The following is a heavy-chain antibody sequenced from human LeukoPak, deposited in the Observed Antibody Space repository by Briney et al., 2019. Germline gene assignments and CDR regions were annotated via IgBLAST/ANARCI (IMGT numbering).Heavy chain of an antibody. CDR2: ISSSSSYI. CDR3: AKGAAVGATRGFDY. Sequence: GGSLRLSCAASGFTFSSYSMNWVRQAPGKGLEWVSSISSSSSYIYYADSVKGRFTISRDNAKNSLYLQMNSLRAEDTAVYYCAKGAAVGATRGFDYWGQGTLVTVSS. D-gene: IGHD1-26*01. J-gene: IGHJ4*02. V-gene: IGHV3-21*01. CDR1: GFTFSSYS.